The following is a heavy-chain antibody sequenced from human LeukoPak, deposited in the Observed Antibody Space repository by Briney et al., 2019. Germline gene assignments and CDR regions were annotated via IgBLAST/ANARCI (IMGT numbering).Heavy chain of an antibody. CDR3: ARLTVAAVSFDY. Sequence: SETLSLTCTVSGGSVSSGSYYWSWIRQPPGKGLEWIGYIYYSGSTNYSPSLKSRVTVSVDTSKNQFSPKLNSVTAADTAVYYCARLTVAAVSFDYWGQGTLVTVSS. V-gene: IGHV4-61*01. CDR1: GGSVSSGSYY. J-gene: IGHJ4*02. CDR2: IYYSGST. D-gene: IGHD4-23*01.